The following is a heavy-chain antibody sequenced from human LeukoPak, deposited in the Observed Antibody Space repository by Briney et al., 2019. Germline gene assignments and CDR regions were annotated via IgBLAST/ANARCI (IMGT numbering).Heavy chain of an antibody. CDR3: ARTARGDANRYCSSTSCYLFGRLWFDP. Sequence: PSETLSLTCTVSGVSVSGSYYWAWIRQPPGKGLEWIGEINHSGSTNYNPSLKSRVTISVDTSKNQFSLKLSSVTAADTAVYYCARTARGDANRYCSSTSCYLFGRLWFDPWGQGTLVTVSS. CDR1: GVSVSGSYY. CDR2: INHSGST. V-gene: IGHV4-34*01. D-gene: IGHD2-2*01. J-gene: IGHJ5*02.